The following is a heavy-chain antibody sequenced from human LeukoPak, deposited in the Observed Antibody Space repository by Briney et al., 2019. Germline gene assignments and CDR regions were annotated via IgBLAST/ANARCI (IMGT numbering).Heavy chain of an antibody. J-gene: IGHJ6*04. CDR3: ARRPMYSSGGMDV. Sequence: GAPLQISCKGSGYRFTSYWIGWVRQMPGKGLEWMGIIYPGDSDTRYSPSFQGQVTISADKSISTAYLQWSSLKASDTAMYYCARRPMYSSGGMDVWGKGTTVTVSS. CDR2: IYPGDSDT. V-gene: IGHV5-51*01. D-gene: IGHD6-19*01. CDR1: GYRFTSYW.